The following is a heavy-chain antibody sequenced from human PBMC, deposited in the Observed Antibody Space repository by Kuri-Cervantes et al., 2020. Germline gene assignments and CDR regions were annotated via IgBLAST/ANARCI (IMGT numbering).Heavy chain of an antibody. V-gene: IGHV4-30-4*01. CDR2: IYRSGGT. CDR1: GGSISSGDYY. D-gene: IGHD1-26*01. CDR3: ATYSGSYGDY. J-gene: IGHJ4*02. Sequence: SETLSLTCTVSGGSISSGDYYWSWIRQSPGKGLEWIGYIYRSGGTYYNPSLKSRVTVSIDTSKNQFSLKVTSVTAADTAVYYCATYSGSYGDYWGQGTLVTVSS.